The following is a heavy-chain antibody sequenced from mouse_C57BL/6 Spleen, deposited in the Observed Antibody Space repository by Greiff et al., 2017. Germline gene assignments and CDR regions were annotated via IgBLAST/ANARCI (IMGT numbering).Heavy chain of an antibody. Sequence: VQLQQPGTELVKPGASVKLSCKASGYTFTSYWMHWVKQRPGQGLEWIGNINPSNGGTNYNEKFKSKDTLTVDKSSSTAYMQLSSLTSEDSAVYYCARGVTTVVAHYFDYWGQGTTLTVSS. CDR3: ARGVTTVVAHYFDY. J-gene: IGHJ2*01. CDR2: INPSNGGT. CDR1: GYTFTSYW. V-gene: IGHV1-53*01. D-gene: IGHD1-1*01.